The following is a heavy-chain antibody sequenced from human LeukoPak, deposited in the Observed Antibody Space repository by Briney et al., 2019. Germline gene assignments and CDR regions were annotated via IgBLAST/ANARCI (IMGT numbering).Heavy chain of an antibody. CDR2: IYYSGST. CDR1: GGSISSYC. Sequence: SETLSLTCTVSGGSISSYCWSWIRQPPGKGLEWIGYIYYSGSTNYNPSLKSRVTISVDTSKNQFSLKLSSVPAADTAVYYCARVRYSSGWYGDWGQGTLVTVSP. J-gene: IGHJ4*02. V-gene: IGHV4-59*01. CDR3: ARVRYSSGWYGD. D-gene: IGHD6-19*01.